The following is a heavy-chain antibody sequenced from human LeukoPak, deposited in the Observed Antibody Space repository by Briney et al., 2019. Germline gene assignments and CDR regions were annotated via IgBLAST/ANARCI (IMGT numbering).Heavy chain of an antibody. Sequence: PGGSLRLSCAASGFTFSSYGMHWVRQAPGKGLEWVAVIWYDGSNKYYADSVKGRFTISRDNSKNTLYLQMNGLRAEDTAVYYCARSPPPFFYYFDYWGQGTLVTVSS. V-gene: IGHV3-33*01. CDR1: GFTFSSYG. CDR3: ARSPPPFFYYFDY. J-gene: IGHJ4*02. CDR2: IWYDGSNK.